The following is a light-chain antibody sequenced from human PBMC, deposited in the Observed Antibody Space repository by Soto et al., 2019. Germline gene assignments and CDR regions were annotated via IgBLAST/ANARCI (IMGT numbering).Light chain of an antibody. J-gene: IGLJ3*02. V-gene: IGLV2-14*01. Sequence: QSVLTQPASVSWSPGQSILTSGTGTSSDVGADYFVSWYHQHPGKAPKLMMSDVSKRFSGVSYRFSGSKSVSTASLTISGLEDEDEADYYCCSYTTSTTVVFGGGTKLTV. CDR3: CSYTTSTTVV. CDR2: DVS. CDR1: SSDVGADYF.